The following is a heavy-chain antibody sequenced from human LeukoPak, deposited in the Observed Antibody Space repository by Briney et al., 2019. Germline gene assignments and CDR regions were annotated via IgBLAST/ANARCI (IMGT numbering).Heavy chain of an antibody. CDR3: ASLGSGSPLHDY. CDR1: GDSVSSNSAA. J-gene: IGHJ4*02. CDR2: TYHRSKLYN. D-gene: IGHD3-10*01. Sequence: SQTLSLTCAISGDSVSSNSAAWNWIRQSPSRGPQWLGRTYHRSKLYNDYAVSVKSRITINPDTSKNQFSLQLNSVTPDDTAVYYCASLGSGSPLHDYWGQGTLVTVSS. V-gene: IGHV6-1*01.